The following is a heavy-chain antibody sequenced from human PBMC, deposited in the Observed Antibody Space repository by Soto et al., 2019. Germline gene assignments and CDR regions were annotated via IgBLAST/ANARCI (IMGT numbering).Heavy chain of an antibody. J-gene: IGHJ4*02. D-gene: IGHD3-22*01. CDR2: IWYDGSNK. CDR3: ARGFSFPIGGYDSSGYYSVPADY. Sequence: GGSLRLSCAASGFTFSSYGMHWVRQAPGKGLEWVAVIWYDGSNKYYADSVKGRFTISRDNSKNTLYLQMNSLRAEDTAVYYCARGFSFPIGGYDSSGYYSVPADYWGQGTLVTVSS. CDR1: GFTFSSYG. V-gene: IGHV3-33*01.